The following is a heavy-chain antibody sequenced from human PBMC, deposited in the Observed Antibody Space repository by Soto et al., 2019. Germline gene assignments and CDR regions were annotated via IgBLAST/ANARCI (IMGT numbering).Heavy chain of an antibody. D-gene: IGHD3-9*01. V-gene: IGHV3-7*03. Sequence: GGSLRLSCEVSGFTFSNFWMTWVRQAPGKGLEWVATLNHDGSEKYYVDFVKGRFTISRDNAKNSVFLQMNSLRGEDTAVYYCATYYDILSESRYEYWGRGTLVTVSS. CDR2: LNHDGSEK. CDR1: GFTFSNFW. CDR3: ATYYDILSESRYEY. J-gene: IGHJ4*02.